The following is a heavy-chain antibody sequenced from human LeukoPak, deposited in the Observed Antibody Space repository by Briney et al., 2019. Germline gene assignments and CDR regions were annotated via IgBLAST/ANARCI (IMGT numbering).Heavy chain of an antibody. J-gene: IGHJ4*02. Sequence: SETLSLTCTVSGGPISSNNYYWGWIRQPPGKGLEWIGSVYYSGGTCYNPSLKSRVTISVATSKNQFSLKLSSVTAADTAVYYCARRTPYSDSSGYYYYYFDYWGQGTLVTVSS. D-gene: IGHD3-22*01. V-gene: IGHV4-39*01. CDR1: GGPISSNNYY. CDR2: VYYSGGT. CDR3: ARRTPYSDSSGYYYYYFDY.